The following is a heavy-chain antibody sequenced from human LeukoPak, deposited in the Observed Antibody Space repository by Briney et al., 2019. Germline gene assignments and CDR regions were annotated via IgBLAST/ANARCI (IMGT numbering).Heavy chain of an antibody. D-gene: IGHD3-3*01. J-gene: IGHJ6*02. V-gene: IGHV1-18*01. CDR1: GYTFTSYG. CDR3: ARVPIAYYDFWSDTKNYYYYGMDV. CDR2: ISAYNGNT. Sequence: ASVKVSCKASGYTFTSYGISWVRQAPGQGLEWMGWISAYNGNTNYAQKLQGRVTMTTDTSTSTAYMELRSLRSDDTAVYYCARVPIAYYDFWSDTKNYYYYGMDVWGQGTTVTVSS.